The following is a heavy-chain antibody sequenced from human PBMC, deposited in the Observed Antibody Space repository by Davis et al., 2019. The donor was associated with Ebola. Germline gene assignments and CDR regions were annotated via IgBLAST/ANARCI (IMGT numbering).Heavy chain of an antibody. Sequence: GESLKISCVASGFTFSSYAMSWVRQAPGKGLEWVSSISGSAGNIYYADSVKGRFTISRDNSKNTHYLQMNSVRVEDTALYYCAKGGSSSPYYYGMEVWGQGATVTVSS. CDR2: ISGSAGNI. V-gene: IGHV3-23*01. CDR1: GFTFSSYA. D-gene: IGHD6-13*01. CDR3: AKGGSSSPYYYGMEV. J-gene: IGHJ6*02.